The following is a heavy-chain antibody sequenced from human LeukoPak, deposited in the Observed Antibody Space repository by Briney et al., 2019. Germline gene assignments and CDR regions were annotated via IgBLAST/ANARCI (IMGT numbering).Heavy chain of an antibody. CDR3: ARVSLGYYDFWSGYFSSDWFDP. V-gene: IGHV1-18*01. D-gene: IGHD3-3*01. CDR1: GYTFTSYG. J-gene: IGHJ5*02. Sequence: ASVKVSCKASGYTFTSYGISWVRQAPGQGLEWMGWISAYNGNTNYAQKFQGRVTMTRDTSISTAYMELSRLRSDDTAVYYCARVSLGYYDFWSGYFSSDWFDPWGQGTLVTVSS. CDR2: ISAYNGNT.